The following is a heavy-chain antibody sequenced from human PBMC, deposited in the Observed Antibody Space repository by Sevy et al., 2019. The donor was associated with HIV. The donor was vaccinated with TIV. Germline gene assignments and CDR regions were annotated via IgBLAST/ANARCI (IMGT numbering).Heavy chain of an antibody. J-gene: IGHJ4*02. D-gene: IGHD1-26*01. CDR2: IIPIFGTA. CDR1: GGTFSSYA. Sequence: ASVKVSCKASGGTFSSYAISWVRQAPGQGLEWMGGIIPIFGTANYAQKFQGRVTITADESTSTADMELSSLRSEDTAVYYCARVQTYSGSYYGPYFDYWGQGTLVTVSS. CDR3: ARVQTYSGSYYGPYFDY. V-gene: IGHV1-69*13.